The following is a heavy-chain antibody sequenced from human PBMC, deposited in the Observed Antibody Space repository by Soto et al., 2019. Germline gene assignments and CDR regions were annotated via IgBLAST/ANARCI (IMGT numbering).Heavy chain of an antibody. CDR2: ISSSSSYT. CDR3: ARDLYDILTGYYTPGYFDY. J-gene: IGHJ4*02. Sequence: PGGSLRLSCAASGFTFSDYYMSWIRQAPGKGLEWVSYISSSSSYTNYADYVKGRFTISRDNAKNSLYLQMNSLRAEDTAVYYCARDLYDILTGYYTPGYFDYWGQGTLVTVSS. V-gene: IGHV3-11*06. CDR1: GFTFSDYY. D-gene: IGHD3-9*01.